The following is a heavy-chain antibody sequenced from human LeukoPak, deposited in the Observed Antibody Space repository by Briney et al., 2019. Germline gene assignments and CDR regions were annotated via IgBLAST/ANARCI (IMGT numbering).Heavy chain of an antibody. CDR2: IKQDGSEK. V-gene: IGHV3-7*01. J-gene: IGHJ4*02. Sequence: GGSLRLSCAASGFTFSSYWMSWVRQAPGKGLEWVANIKQDGSEKYYVDSVKGRFTISRDNAKNSLYLQMNSLRAEDTAVYYCARDGIFGVVIIASCFDYWGQGTLVTVSS. CDR1: GFTFSSYW. CDR3: ARDGIFGVVIIASCFDY. D-gene: IGHD3-3*01.